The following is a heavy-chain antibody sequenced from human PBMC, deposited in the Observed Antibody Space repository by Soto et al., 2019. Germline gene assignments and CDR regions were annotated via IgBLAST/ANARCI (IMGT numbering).Heavy chain of an antibody. J-gene: IGHJ4*02. V-gene: IGHV3-30*18. D-gene: IGHD1-26*01. Sequence: QVQLVESGGGAVQPGESLRLSCVASGFDFTYYAMHWVRQAPGKGLESVAVMSSDGSKIHHTDSVKGRFTISRDNSKNTLYLQMNSLRTEDTAVYYCAKDEGVGDTRGHFDYWGQGTLVSVSS. CDR2: MSSDGSKI. CDR3: AKDEGVGDTRGHFDY. CDR1: GFDFTYYA.